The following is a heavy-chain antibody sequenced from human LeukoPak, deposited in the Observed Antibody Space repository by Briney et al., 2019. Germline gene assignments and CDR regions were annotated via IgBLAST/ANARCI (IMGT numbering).Heavy chain of an antibody. Sequence: SETLSLTCTVSGASISSSSDYWGWFRRPPGKGLEWIGSIIYSGRTYHNPSLKSRLTMSVDTSESQFSLRLSSVTAADTAVYFCARHYYDSSGYRRDYYFDYWGQGILDTVSS. D-gene: IGHD3-22*01. CDR3: ARHYYDSSGYRRDYYFDY. CDR2: IIYSGRT. V-gene: IGHV4-39*01. CDR1: GASISSSSDY. J-gene: IGHJ4*02.